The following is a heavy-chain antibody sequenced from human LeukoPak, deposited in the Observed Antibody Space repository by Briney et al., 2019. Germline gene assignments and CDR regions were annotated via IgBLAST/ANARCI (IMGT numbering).Heavy chain of an antibody. J-gene: IGHJ6*03. CDR3: AKDHGYSSSWYRPSRNYYYYMDV. D-gene: IGHD6-13*01. Sequence: GGSLRLSCAASGFTFSSYSMNWVRQAPGKGLEWVSSISSSSSYIYYADSVKGRFTISRDNAKNSLYLQMNSLRAEDTAVYYCAKDHGYSSSWYRPSRNYYYYMDVWGKGTTVTISS. CDR2: ISSSSSYI. V-gene: IGHV3-21*01. CDR1: GFTFSSYS.